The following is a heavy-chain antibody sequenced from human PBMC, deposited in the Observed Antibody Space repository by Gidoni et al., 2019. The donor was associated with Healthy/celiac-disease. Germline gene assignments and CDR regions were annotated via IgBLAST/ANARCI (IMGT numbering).Heavy chain of an antibody. CDR3: ASLPGGNSYGEEDY. Sequence: QVQLVQSGAAVKKPGSSVKVSCKASGGTFSSYAIRWVRQAPGQGLEWMGGIIPIFGTANYAQKFQGRVTITADESTSTAYMELSSLRSEDTAVYYCASLPGGNSYGEEDYWGQGTLVTVSS. CDR1: GGTFSSYA. CDR2: IIPIFGTA. V-gene: IGHV1-69*01. D-gene: IGHD5-18*01. J-gene: IGHJ4*02.